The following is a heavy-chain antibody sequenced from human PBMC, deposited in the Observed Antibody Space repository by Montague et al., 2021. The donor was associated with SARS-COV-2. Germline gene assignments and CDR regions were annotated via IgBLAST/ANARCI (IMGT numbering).Heavy chain of an antibody. CDR3: ARSSGYNYDISYYGMDV. CDR2: ISYSGST. J-gene: IGHJ6*02. V-gene: IGHV4-39*01. Sequence: SETLSLTCTVSGGSISSSDYYWGWIRQPPGKGLEWIGTISYSGSTYYSPSLKSRVTLSVDTSKNQFSLKLTSLTAADTAVYYCARSSGYNYDISYYGMDVWGQGTTVTVSS. D-gene: IGHD5-18*01. CDR1: GGSISSSDYY.